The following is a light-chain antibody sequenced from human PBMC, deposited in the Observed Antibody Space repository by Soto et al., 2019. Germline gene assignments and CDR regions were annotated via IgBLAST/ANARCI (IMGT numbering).Light chain of an antibody. J-gene: IGKJ4*01. CDR1: QSVSSSY. CDR2: GAS. CDR3: QQYGSSPLLT. V-gene: IGKV3-20*01. Sequence: EIVLTQSPGTLSLSPGERATLSCRASQSVSSSYLAWYQQKPGQAPRLLIYGASSRATGIPDRFSGSGSGTDFTLTISRLETEAFAVYYCQQYGSSPLLTFGGGTKVEIK.